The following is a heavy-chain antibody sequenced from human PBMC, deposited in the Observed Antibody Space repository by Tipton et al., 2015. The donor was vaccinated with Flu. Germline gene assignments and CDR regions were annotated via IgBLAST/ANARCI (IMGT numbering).Heavy chain of an antibody. Sequence: TLSLTCAVFGGSFSGYYGSWIRQPPGRGLEWIGEINHSGGTNYNPSLKSRVTISVDTSKNQFSLKVNSVTAADTAVYYCARDQGFGGGLTYAYYAMDVWGQGTTVTVSS. J-gene: IGHJ6*02. CDR1: GGSFSGYY. CDR3: ARDQGFGGGLTYAYYAMDV. CDR2: INHSGGT. V-gene: IGHV4-34*09. D-gene: IGHD3-10*01.